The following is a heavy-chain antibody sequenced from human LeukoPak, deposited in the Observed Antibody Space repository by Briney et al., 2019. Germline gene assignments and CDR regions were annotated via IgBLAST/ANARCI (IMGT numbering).Heavy chain of an antibody. CDR1: GYAFTSYD. CDR2: MNPHSANT. J-gene: IGHJ6*02. CDR3: ARGRLWFGESGYGMDV. Sequence: GASVKVSCKASGYAFTSYDINWVRQATGQGLEWMGWMNPHSANTGYAQKFQGRVTMTRNTSISTAYMELSSLRSEDTAVYYCARGRLWFGESGYGMDVWGHGTTVTVSS. D-gene: IGHD3-10*01. V-gene: IGHV1-8*01.